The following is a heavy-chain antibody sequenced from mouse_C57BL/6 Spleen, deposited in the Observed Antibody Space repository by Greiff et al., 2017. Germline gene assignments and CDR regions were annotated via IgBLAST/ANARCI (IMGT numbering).Heavy chain of an antibody. Sequence: VKLMESGAELVKPGASVKISCKASGYAFSSYWLNWVKQRPGKGLEWIGQIYPGDGDTNYNGKFKGKATLTADKSSSTAYMQLSSLTSEDSAVYFCARLGYDYPSDWGQGTTLTVSS. CDR1: GYAFSSYW. CDR2: IYPGDGDT. J-gene: IGHJ2*01. D-gene: IGHD2-4*01. V-gene: IGHV1-80*01. CDR3: ARLGYDYPSD.